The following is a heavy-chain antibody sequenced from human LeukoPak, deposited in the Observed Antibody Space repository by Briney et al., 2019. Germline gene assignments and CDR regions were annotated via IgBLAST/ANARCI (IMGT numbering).Heavy chain of an antibody. CDR2: INPSGGST. CDR1: GYTFTSYY. Sequence: ASVKVSCKASGYTFTSYYMHWVRQAPGQGLEWMGIINPSGGSTSYAQKFRGRVTMTRDTSTSTVYMELSSLRSEDTAVYYCARSPGSSVPHSYDFHDYWGQGTLVTVSS. J-gene: IGHJ4*02. CDR3: ARSPGSSVPHSYDFHDY. V-gene: IGHV1-46*03. D-gene: IGHD3-3*01.